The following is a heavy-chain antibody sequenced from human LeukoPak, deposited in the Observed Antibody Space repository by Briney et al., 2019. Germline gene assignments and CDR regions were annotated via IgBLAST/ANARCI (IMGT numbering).Heavy chain of an antibody. J-gene: IGHJ4*02. D-gene: IGHD2-15*01. CDR2: INWSGVIT. Sequence: GGSLRLSCAASGFTFSSYAMTWVRQAPGKGLEWVSGINWSGVITDYADSVRGRFTISRDNAKSSLYLQMNSLRAEDTALYYCARDQGQGVDFFDFWGQGVLVTVSS. CDR1: GFTFSSYA. V-gene: IGHV3-20*04. CDR3: ARDQGQGVDFFDF.